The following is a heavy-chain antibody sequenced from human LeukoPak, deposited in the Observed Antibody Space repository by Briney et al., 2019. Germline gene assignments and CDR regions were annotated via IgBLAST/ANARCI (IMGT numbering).Heavy chain of an antibody. CDR1: GFTFSRYW. CDR3: AREGPRGNSQFDY. Sequence: PGGSLRLSCTASGFTFSRYWMSWVRQAPGKGPEWVAHIKENGNEQYYADSVKGRLTISRDNSKNTLYLQMNSLRAEDTAVYYCAREGPRGNSQFDYWGQGTLVTVSS. CDR2: IKENGNEQ. D-gene: IGHD2/OR15-2a*01. J-gene: IGHJ4*02. V-gene: IGHV3-7*01.